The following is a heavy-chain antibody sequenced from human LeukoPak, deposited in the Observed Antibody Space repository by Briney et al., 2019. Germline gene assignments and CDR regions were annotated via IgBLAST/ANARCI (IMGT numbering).Heavy chain of an antibody. J-gene: IGHJ4*02. CDR2: IYSGGST. CDR3: ARDVAITFGGVIGYFDY. D-gene: IGHD3-16*01. V-gene: IGHV3-66*01. CDR1: GFTVSSNY. Sequence: GGSLGLSCAASGFTVSSNYMSWVRQAPGKGLEWVSVIYSGGSTYYADSVKGRFTISRDNSKNTLYLQMNSLRAEDTAVYYCARDVAITFGGVIGYFDYWGQGTLVTVSS.